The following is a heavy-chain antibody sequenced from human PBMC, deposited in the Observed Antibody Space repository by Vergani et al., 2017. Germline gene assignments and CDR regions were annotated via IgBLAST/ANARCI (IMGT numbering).Heavy chain of an antibody. Sequence: QLQLQESGPGLVKPSETLSLTCTVSGGSISSSSYYWGWIRQPPGKGLEWIGSIYYSGSTNYNPSLKSRVTISVDTSKNQFSLKLSSVTAADTAVYYCARVSIFLGYSYYRPEIKYYYMDVWGKGTTVTVSS. CDR2: IYYSGST. J-gene: IGHJ6*03. V-gene: IGHV4-39*07. CDR1: GGSISSSSYY. D-gene: IGHD5-18*01. CDR3: ARVSIFLGYSYYRPEIKYYYMDV.